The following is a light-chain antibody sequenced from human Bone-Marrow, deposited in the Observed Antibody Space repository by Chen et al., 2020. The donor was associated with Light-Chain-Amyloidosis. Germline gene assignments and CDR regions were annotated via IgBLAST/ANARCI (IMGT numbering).Light chain of an antibody. V-gene: IGLV3-25*03. Sequence: SYELTQPPSLSLFPGQTARITCSGDDLPTKYAYWYQQKPGQAPVLVIHRDTERPSGISERFSGSSSGTTATLTISGVQAEDEADYHCQSADSSGTYEVIFGGGTKLTVL. CDR1: DLPTKY. J-gene: IGLJ2*01. CDR3: QSADSSGTYEVI. CDR2: RDT.